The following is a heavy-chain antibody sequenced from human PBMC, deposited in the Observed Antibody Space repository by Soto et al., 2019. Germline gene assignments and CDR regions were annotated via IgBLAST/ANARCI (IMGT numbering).Heavy chain of an antibody. V-gene: IGHV4-59*01. CDR2: IYYSGST. Sequence: QVQLQESGPGLVKPSETLSLTCTVSDGSISSYYWSWIRQPPGKGLEWIGYIYYSGSTNYNPSLKSRVTISVDTSNNQFSLKLSSVTAADTAVYYCARNKFGYNSLDYWGQGTLVTVSS. CDR1: DGSISSYY. J-gene: IGHJ4*02. CDR3: ARNKFGYNSLDY. D-gene: IGHD1-1*01.